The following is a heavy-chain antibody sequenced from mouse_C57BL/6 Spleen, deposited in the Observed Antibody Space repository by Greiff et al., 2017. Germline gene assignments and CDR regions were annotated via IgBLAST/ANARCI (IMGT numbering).Heavy chain of an antibody. CDR1: GYSITSGYY. D-gene: IGHD2-3*01. CDR2: ISYDGSN. CDR3: ARWTLDGYSYYFDY. Sequence: EVKVEESGPGLVKPSQSLSLTCSVTGYSITSGYYWNWIRQFPGNKLEWMGYISYDGSNNYNPSLKNRISITRDTSKNQFFLKLNSVTTEDTATYYCARWTLDGYSYYFDYWGQGTTLTV. V-gene: IGHV3-6*01. J-gene: IGHJ2*01.